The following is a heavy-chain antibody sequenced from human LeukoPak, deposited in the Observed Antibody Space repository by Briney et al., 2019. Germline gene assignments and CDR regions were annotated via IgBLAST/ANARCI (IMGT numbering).Heavy chain of an antibody. V-gene: IGHV4-59*01. CDR1: GGSFSSYY. D-gene: IGHD3-22*01. J-gene: IGHJ4*02. CDR2: ILYSGST. Sequence: PSETLSLTCTVSGGSFSSYYWSWIRQPPGKGLEWIGYILYSGSTNYNPSLKSRATITSDTSKNQVSLKLSSVTAADTAVYYCARVQGMGGYYLIDYWGQGTLVTVSP. CDR3: ARVQGMGGYYLIDY.